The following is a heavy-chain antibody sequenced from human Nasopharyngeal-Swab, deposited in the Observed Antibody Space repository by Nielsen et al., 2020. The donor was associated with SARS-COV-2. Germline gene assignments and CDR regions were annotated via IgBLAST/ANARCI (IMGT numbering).Heavy chain of an antibody. CDR2: IYYSGST. J-gene: IGHJ5*02. V-gene: IGHV4-39*01. D-gene: IGHD3-22*01. Sequence: GSLRLSCTVSGGSISSSSYYWGWIRQPPGKGLEWIGSIYYSGSTYYNPSLKSRVTISVDTSKNQFSLKLSSVTAADTAVYYCARLSLVDYYDSSGYYWFDPWGQGTLVTVSS. CDR3: ARLSLVDYYDSSGYYWFDP. CDR1: GGSISSSSYY.